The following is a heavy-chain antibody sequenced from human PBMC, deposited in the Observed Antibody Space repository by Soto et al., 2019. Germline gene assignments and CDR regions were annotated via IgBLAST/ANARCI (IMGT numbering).Heavy chain of an antibody. V-gene: IGHV3-21*01. CDR2: ISSSSSYI. J-gene: IGHJ6*02. CDR1: GFTFSSYS. D-gene: IGHD3-3*01. Sequence: PVGSLRLSCAASGFTFSSYSMNWVRQAPGKGLEWVSSISSSSSYIYYADSVKGRFTISRDNAKNSLYLQMNSLRAEDTAVYYCARDLHYDFWSGLSPRSYGMGVWGQGTTVTVSS. CDR3: ARDLHYDFWSGLSPRSYGMGV.